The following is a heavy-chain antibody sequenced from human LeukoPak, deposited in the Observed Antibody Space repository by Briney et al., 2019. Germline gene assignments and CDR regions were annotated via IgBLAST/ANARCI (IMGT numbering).Heavy chain of an antibody. V-gene: IGHV3-53*01. CDR2: IYSGGST. CDR1: GFTVSSKY. CDR3: AGDHDSSGWYVFDY. D-gene: IGHD6-19*01. J-gene: IGHJ4*02. Sequence: GSLRLSCAASGFTVSSKYMSWVRQAPGKGLEWVSVIYSGGSTFYADSVKGRFTISRDNSKNTLFLQMNSLRAEDTAVYYCAGDHDSSGWYVFDYWGQGTLVTVSS.